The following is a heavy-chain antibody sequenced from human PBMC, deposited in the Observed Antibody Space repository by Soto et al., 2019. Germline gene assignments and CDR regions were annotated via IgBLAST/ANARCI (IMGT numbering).Heavy chain of an antibody. D-gene: IGHD3-3*01. Sequence: SVKVSCKASGGTFSSDAISWVRQAPGQGLEWMGGIIPIFGTANYAQKFQGRVTITADESTSTAYMELSRLRSDDTAVYYCARSDLWSGYYSGGLDYYYYGMDVWGQGTTVTVSS. CDR2: IIPIFGTA. J-gene: IGHJ6*02. CDR1: GGTFSSDA. CDR3: ARSDLWSGYYSGGLDYYYYGMDV. V-gene: IGHV1-69*13.